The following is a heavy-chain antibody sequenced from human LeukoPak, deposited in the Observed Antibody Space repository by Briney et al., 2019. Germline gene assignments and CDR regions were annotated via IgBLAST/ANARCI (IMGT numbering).Heavy chain of an antibody. V-gene: IGHV4-61*02. CDR3: ARDTAAARAFDI. CDR2: IYTSGST. Sequence: SETLSLTCTVSGGSISSGNYYWSWIRQPAGKGLEWIGRIYTSGSTNYNPSLKSRVTISVDTSKNQFSLKLSSVTAADTAVYYCARDTAAARAFDIWGQGTMVTVSS. J-gene: IGHJ3*02. CDR1: GGSISSGNYY. D-gene: IGHD6-13*01.